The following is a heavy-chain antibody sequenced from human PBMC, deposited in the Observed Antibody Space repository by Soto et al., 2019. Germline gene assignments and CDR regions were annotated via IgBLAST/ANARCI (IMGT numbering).Heavy chain of an antibody. Sequence: PSETLSLTCTVSGGSISSYYWSWIRQPPGKGLEWIGYIYYSGSTNYNPSLKSRVTISVDTSKNQFSLKLSSVTAADTAVYYCVRAKRDHAFDIWGQGTMVTVSS. CDR2: IYYSGST. J-gene: IGHJ3*02. CDR1: GGSISSYY. V-gene: IGHV4-59*01. CDR3: VRAKRDHAFDI.